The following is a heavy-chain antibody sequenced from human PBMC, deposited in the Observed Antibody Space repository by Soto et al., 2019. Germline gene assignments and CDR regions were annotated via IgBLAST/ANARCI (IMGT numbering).Heavy chain of an antibody. CDR2: IKPEGREQ. D-gene: IGHD1-20*01. Sequence: EVQLVESGGGLVQPGGSLRISCAASEFTFDKYYMTWVRQAPGKGPEWVANIKPEGREQYYVDFVKGGFTISMDNANNSLYLQTNSLRAEDTAVYFCARGNWNYYYGFDVWGQGTTVTVSS. J-gene: IGHJ6*02. CDR3: ARGNWNYYYGFDV. V-gene: IGHV3-7*01. CDR1: EFTFDKYY.